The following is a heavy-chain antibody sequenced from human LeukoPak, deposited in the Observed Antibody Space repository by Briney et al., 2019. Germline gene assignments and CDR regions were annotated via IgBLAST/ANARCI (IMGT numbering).Heavy chain of an antibody. CDR3: ARDPKRDRILTGYSPFDY. V-gene: IGHV3-7*03. J-gene: IGHJ4*02. Sequence: PGGSLRLSCAASGFTFSSYWMSWVRQAPGKGLEWVANIKQDGSEKYYVDSVKGRFTISRDNSKNTLNLQINSLRVQDTAVYYCARDPKRDRILTGYSPFDYWGQGTLVTVSS. D-gene: IGHD3-9*01. CDR1: GFTFSSYW. CDR2: IKQDGSEK.